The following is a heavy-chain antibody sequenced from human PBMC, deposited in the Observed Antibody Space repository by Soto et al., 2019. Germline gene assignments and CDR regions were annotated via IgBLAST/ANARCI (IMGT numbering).Heavy chain of an antibody. V-gene: IGHV4-30-4*01. Sequence: PSETLSLTCTVSGGSISSGDYYWSWIRQPPGKGLEWIGHIYYSGSTYYNPSLKSRVTISVDTSKNQFSLKLSSVTAADTAVYYCARESRISQYYGMDVWGQGTTVTVSS. CDR1: GGSISSGDYY. J-gene: IGHJ6*02. CDR3: ARESRISQYYGMDV. CDR2: IYYSGST.